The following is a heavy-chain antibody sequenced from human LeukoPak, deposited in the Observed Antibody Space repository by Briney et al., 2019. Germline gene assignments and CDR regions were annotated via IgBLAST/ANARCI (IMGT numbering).Heavy chain of an antibody. CDR2: ISGGGGST. V-gene: IGHV3-23*01. J-gene: IGHJ4*02. D-gene: IGHD1-26*01. Sequence: GRSLRLSCAASGITFSSYGMHWVRQAPGKGLEWVSTISGGGGSTYYADSVKGRFTISRDNSKNTLYLQVNSLRAEDTAVYYCAKGGKWDVTPFDYWGQGTLVTVSS. CDR3: AKGGKWDVTPFDY. CDR1: GITFSSYG.